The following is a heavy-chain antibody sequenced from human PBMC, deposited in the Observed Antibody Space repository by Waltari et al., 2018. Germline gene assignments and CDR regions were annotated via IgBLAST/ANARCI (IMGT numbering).Heavy chain of an antibody. D-gene: IGHD6-13*01. CDR3: ARDLMRVAGTL. CDR1: GFSFSSSW. V-gene: IGHV3-7*04. Sequence: QLVESGGGLVQPGGSLRLSCRASGFSFSSSWMTWVRQAQGKGLEWVANIKRDASEKSYVGSVEGRFTISRDNAENSLYLQMNSLRVEDTAVYYCARDLMRVAGTLWGQGTLVTVSS. J-gene: IGHJ4*02. CDR2: IKRDASEK.